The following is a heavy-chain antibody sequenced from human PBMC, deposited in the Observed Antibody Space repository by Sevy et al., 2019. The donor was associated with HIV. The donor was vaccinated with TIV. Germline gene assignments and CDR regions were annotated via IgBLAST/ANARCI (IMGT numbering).Heavy chain of an antibody. J-gene: IGHJ3*02. CDR2: ISGGGGAT. V-gene: IGHV3-23*01. CDR3: VKGARYTIPNDAFDI. D-gene: IGHD2-2*02. CDR1: GFTFSSNA. Sequence: GGSLRLSCEASGFTFSSNAMSWVRQAPGKGLEWVSGISGGGGATFYADSVKGRFTISRDNSKNTLFLQINSLRAEDTALYYCVKGARYTIPNDAFDIWGQGTMVTVSS.